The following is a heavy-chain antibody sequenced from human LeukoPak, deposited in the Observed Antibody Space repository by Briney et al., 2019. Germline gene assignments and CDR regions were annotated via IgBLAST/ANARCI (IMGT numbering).Heavy chain of an antibody. CDR2: INHSGST. Sequence: NPSETLSLTCAVYGGSFSGYYWSWIRQPPGKGLEWIGEINHSGSTNYNPSLKSRVTISVDTSKNQFSLKLSSVTAADTAVYYCAKRIAAAGTFYWGQGTLVTVSS. CDR3: AKRIAAAGTFY. D-gene: IGHD6-13*01. V-gene: IGHV4-34*01. J-gene: IGHJ4*02. CDR1: GGSFSGYY.